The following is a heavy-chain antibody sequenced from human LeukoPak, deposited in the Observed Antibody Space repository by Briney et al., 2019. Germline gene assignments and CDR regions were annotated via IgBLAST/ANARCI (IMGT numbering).Heavy chain of an antibody. CDR3: ARDRGYYDSSGHLEFDP. V-gene: IGHV3-21*04. J-gene: IGHJ5*02. Sequence: GGSLRLSCAASGFTFSSCGMSWVRQAPGKGLEWVSSISSSSSYIYYADSVKGRFTISRDNAKNSLYLQMNSLRAEDTAVYYCARDRGYYDSSGHLEFDPWGQGTLVTVSS. CDR2: ISSSSSYI. D-gene: IGHD3-22*01. CDR1: GFTFSSCG.